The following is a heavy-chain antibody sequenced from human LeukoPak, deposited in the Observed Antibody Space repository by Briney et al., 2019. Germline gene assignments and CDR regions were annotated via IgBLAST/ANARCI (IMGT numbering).Heavy chain of an antibody. CDR3: ARGLSYYDILTGLNWFDP. J-gene: IGHJ5*02. CDR1: GGSISSYY. D-gene: IGHD3-9*01. Sequence: PSETLSLTCTVSGGSISSYYWSWVRQPPGKGLEWVGYIYYSGSTNYNPSLKSRVTISVDTSKNQFSLKLSSVTAADTAVYYCARGLSYYDILTGLNWFDPWGQGTLVTVSS. V-gene: IGHV4-59*01. CDR2: IYYSGST.